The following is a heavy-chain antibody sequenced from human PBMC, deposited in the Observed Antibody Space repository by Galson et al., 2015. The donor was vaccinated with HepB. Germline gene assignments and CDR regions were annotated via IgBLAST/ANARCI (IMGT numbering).Heavy chain of an antibody. CDR1: GGTFSNYA. Sequence: SVKVSCKASGGTFSNYAISWVRQAPGQGLEWMGGIIPIFGTTNYAQKFQGRVTIIADESTSTAYKELSSLRSEDTAVYYCARVSRRDGYNPTYYYYGMDVWGQGTTVTVSS. D-gene: IGHD5-24*01. CDR2: IIPIFGTT. V-gene: IGHV1-69*13. CDR3: ARVSRRDGYNPTYYYYGMDV. J-gene: IGHJ6*02.